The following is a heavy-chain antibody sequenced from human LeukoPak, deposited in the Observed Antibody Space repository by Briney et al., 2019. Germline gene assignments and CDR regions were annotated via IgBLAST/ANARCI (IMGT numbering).Heavy chain of an antibody. J-gene: IGHJ3*02. CDR2: IYPGDSDT. Sequence: GESLKISCKGFGYSFTSFWLAWVRQMPGKGLEWMGIIYPGDSDTRYSPSFQGQVTISADKSISTAYLQWSSLKASDTAMYYCARFGVTVTTDAFDIWGQGTMVTVSS. D-gene: IGHD4-17*01. CDR1: GYSFTSFW. CDR3: ARFGVTVTTDAFDI. V-gene: IGHV5-51*01.